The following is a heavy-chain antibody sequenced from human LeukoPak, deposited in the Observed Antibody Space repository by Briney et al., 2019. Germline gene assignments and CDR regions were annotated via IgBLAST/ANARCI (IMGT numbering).Heavy chain of an antibody. Sequence: SETLSLTCAVYGGSFSGYYWSWIRQPPGKGLEWIEEINHSGSTNYNPSLKSRVTISVDTSKNQFSLKLSSVTAADTAVYYCARVIAARQRGYYYYYYGMDVWGQGTTVTVSS. D-gene: IGHD6-6*01. CDR2: INHSGST. V-gene: IGHV4-34*01. CDR3: ARVIAARQRGYYYYYYGMDV. J-gene: IGHJ6*02. CDR1: GGSFSGYY.